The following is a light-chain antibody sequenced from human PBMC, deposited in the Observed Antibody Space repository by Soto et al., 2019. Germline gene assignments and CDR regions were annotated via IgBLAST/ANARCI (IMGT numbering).Light chain of an antibody. CDR3: QQYNNRPPWT. J-gene: IGKJ1*01. CDR1: QSIGGN. V-gene: IGKV3-15*01. Sequence: EIVVTQSPAALSVSPGERATLSCRASQSIGGNLAWYQQKPGQAPRLLIYDVSTRATGIPARFSGRGSGTEFTLTISILQSEDFALYYCQQYNNRPPWTFGQGTKVEIK. CDR2: DVS.